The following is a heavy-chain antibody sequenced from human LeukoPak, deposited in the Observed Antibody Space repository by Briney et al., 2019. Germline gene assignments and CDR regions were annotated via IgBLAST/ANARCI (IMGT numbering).Heavy chain of an antibody. V-gene: IGHV4-4*07. CDR2: IDSSGTT. J-gene: IGHJ4*01. D-gene: IGHD6-19*01. CDR1: DGSINTYF. Sequence: SETLSLTCSVSDGSINTYFWSWIRQPAGKGLEWIGRIDSSGTTSLNPSLKSRVTISQDKSKEQFSLKLSSVTAADTAVYYCATGGYSAWCDYWGHGTQVIVSS. CDR3: ATGGYSAWCDY.